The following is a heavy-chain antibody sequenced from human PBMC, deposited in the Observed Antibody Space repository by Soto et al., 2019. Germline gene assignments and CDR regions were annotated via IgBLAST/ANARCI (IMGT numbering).Heavy chain of an antibody. CDR3: AKQFSGWSYYFDY. CDR1: GFTFSTNA. D-gene: IGHD6-19*01. CDR2: ISYDGSTR. V-gene: IGHV3-30-3*02. Sequence: QVQLVESGGGVVQPGRSLRLSCAASGFTFSTNAMHWVRQAPGKGLEWVAVISYDGSTRYYADSMKGRFTISRDNSKNTLYLQMNHLRAEDTAVYYCAKQFSGWSYYFDYWGQGTLVTVSS. J-gene: IGHJ4*02.